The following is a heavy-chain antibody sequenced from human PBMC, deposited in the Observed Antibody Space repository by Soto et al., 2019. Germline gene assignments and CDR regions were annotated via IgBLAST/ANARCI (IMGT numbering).Heavy chain of an antibody. Sequence: GGSLRLSCGASGFTFSYFGMHWVRQAPGKGLGWVAVISYDGSTKYYADSVTGRFTISRDNSTNTLYLQMNSLKADDTGVYYCAKEGGGSWPPYRYYYGMDVWGQGTTVTVSS. CDR1: GFTFSYFG. V-gene: IGHV3-30*18. J-gene: IGHJ6*02. CDR2: ISYDGSTK. D-gene: IGHD6-13*01. CDR3: AKEGGGSWPPYRYYYGMDV.